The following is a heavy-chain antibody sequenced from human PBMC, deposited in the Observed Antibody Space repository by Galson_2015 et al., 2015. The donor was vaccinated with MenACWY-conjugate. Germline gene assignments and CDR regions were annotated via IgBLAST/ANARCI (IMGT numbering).Heavy chain of an antibody. Sequence: SLRLSCAASGFTFSSYVMNWVRQAPGKGLEWVSGIDGSGDRTYYIDSVKGRFTISRDNSKNTLSLQMSSLRVEDTAMYFCAKAPVPGGAGPSVEGHWGQGALVTVSS. V-gene: IGHV3-23*01. CDR3: AKAPVPGGAGPSVEGH. CDR2: IDGSGDRT. CDR1: GFTFSSYV. J-gene: IGHJ4*02. D-gene: IGHD2-21*01.